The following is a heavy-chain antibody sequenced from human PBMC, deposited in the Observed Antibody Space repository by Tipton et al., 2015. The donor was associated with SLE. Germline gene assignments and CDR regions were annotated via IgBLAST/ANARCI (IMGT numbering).Heavy chain of an antibody. CDR2: IYYNGGT. CDR1: GASISSSDYS. Sequence: TLSLTCNVSGASISSSDYSWGWMRQPPGEGLEWIGTIYYNGGTHSNPSLKSRVTISIDTSTNQFSLKLSSVTAVDTAVYYCARDQAGGNNWFDPWGQGVPVTVSS. CDR3: ARDQAGGNNWFDP. V-gene: IGHV4-39*07. J-gene: IGHJ5*02. D-gene: IGHD2-15*01.